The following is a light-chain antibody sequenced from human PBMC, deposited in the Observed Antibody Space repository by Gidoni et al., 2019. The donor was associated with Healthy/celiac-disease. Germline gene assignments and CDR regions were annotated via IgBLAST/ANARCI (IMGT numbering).Light chain of an antibody. CDR3: MQALQTPWT. CDR1: QSLLHSNGYNS. Sequence: DIVMTQSPLSLPVTPGEPASISCRSSQSLLHSNGYNSLDWYLQKPGQSPQLLIYLGSNRASGVADRFSGSGAGTDFTLKISRVEAEDVGVYYCMQALQTPWTLGQGTKVEIK. CDR2: LGS. J-gene: IGKJ1*01. V-gene: IGKV2-28*01.